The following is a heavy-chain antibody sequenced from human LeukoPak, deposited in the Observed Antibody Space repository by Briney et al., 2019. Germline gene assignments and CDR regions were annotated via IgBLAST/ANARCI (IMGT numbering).Heavy chain of an antibody. J-gene: IGHJ6*03. CDR2: ISRSGSTK. CDR3: AAYYDILTGPAPTWYYYYMDV. D-gene: IGHD3-9*01. CDR1: GFTFSDYN. V-gene: IGHV3-11*01. Sequence: PGGSLRLSCAASGFTFSDYNMRWIRQAPGKGLEWVSSISRSGSTKYYADSVKGRFTISRDNSKNTLYLQMNSLRAEDTAVYYCAAYYDILTGPAPTWYYYYMDVWGKGTTVTISS.